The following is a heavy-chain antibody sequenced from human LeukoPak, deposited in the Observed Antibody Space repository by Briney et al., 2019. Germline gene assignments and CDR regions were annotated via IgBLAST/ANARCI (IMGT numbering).Heavy chain of an antibody. V-gene: IGHV6-1*01. J-gene: IGHJ4*02. CDR1: GDTVSSTSAA. CDR2: TYYSSKWYN. D-gene: IGHD1-26*01. Sequence: SQTRSLTCAISGDTVSSTSAAWNWIRQSPSRGLEWLGRTYYSSKWYNDYAVSVKSRVTINPDTSKNQFSLQVKSVTPEGTAVYYCARDLSGVLGYWGQGTLVTVSS. CDR3: ARDLSGVLGY.